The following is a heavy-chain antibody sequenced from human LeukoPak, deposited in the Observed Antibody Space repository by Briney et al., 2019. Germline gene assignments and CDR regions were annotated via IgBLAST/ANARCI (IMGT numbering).Heavy chain of an antibody. CDR1: GFTFSSYA. J-gene: IGHJ4*02. D-gene: IGHD2-15*01. V-gene: IGHV3-30-3*01. Sequence: GGSLRLSCAASGFTFSSYAMPWVRQAPGKGLEWVAVISYDGSNKYYADSVKGRFTISRDNAKNSLYLQMNSLRAEDTAVYYCARDFPLRVGGQGTLVTVSS. CDR3: ARDFPLRV. CDR2: ISYDGSNK.